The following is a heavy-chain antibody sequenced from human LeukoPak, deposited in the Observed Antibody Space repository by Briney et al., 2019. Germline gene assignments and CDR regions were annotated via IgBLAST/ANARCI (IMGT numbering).Heavy chain of an antibody. Sequence: TGGSLRLSCAASGFTFSSNYMSWVRQAPGKGLEWVSVIYSGGSTYYADSVKGRFTISRDNSKNTLYLQMNSLRAEDTAVYYCARAPYYYDSSAPEGYYYYGMDVWGQGTTVTVSS. D-gene: IGHD3-22*01. CDR2: IYSGGST. J-gene: IGHJ6*02. V-gene: IGHV3-66*01. CDR3: ARAPYYYDSSAPEGYYYYGMDV. CDR1: GFTFSSNY.